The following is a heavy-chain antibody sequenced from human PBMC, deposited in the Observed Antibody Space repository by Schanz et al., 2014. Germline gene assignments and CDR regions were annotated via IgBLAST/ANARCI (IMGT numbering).Heavy chain of an antibody. CDR1: RYPFTAYY. J-gene: IGHJ5*02. CDR2: INPNSGDT. D-gene: IGHD5-12*01. CDR3: AREKGHGYSGLS. Sequence: QVHLVQSGSEVKKPGASVKVSCKASRYPFTAYYMHWVRQAPGQGLEWMGRINPNSGDTNYAQKFQGRVTMTRDTSITTAYMDLSGLTSDDTAVYYCAREKGHGYSGLSWGQGTLLAVSS. V-gene: IGHV1-2*06.